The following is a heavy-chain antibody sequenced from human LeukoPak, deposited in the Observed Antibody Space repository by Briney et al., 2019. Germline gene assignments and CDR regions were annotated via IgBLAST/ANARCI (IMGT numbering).Heavy chain of an antibody. D-gene: IGHD1-26*01. V-gene: IGHV1-69*13. CDR3: ARVRFEGATANYYYYMDV. CDR1: GGTFSSYA. Sequence: SVKVSCKASGGTFSSYAISWVRQAPGQGLEWMGGIIPIFGTANYAQKFQGRVTITADESTSTAYMELSSLRSEDTAVYYCARVRFEGATANYYYYMDVWGKGTTVTVSS. J-gene: IGHJ6*03. CDR2: IIPIFGTA.